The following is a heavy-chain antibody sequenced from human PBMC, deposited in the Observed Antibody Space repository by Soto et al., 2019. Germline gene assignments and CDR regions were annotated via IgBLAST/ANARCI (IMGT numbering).Heavy chain of an antibody. D-gene: IGHD1-26*01. CDR1: GGTFSSYA. CDR3: ARVGRELLADAFDI. Sequence: ASVKVSCKASGGTFSSYAISWVRQAPGQGLEWMGGIIPIFGTANYAQKFQGRVTITADESTSTAYMELSSLRSEDTAVYYCARVGRELLADAFDIWGQGTMVTVSS. J-gene: IGHJ3*02. CDR2: IIPIFGTA. V-gene: IGHV1-69*13.